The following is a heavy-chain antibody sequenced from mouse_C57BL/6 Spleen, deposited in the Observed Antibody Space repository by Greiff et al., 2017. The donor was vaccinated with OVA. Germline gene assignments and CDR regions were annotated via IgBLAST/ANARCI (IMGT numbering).Heavy chain of an antibody. J-gene: IGHJ4*01. V-gene: IGHV1-80*01. D-gene: IGHD2-4*01. Sequence: VQLQQSGAELVKPGASVKISCKASGYAFSSYWMNWVKQRPGKGLEWIGQIYPGDGDTNYNGKFKGKATLTADNSSSTAYMQLSSLTSEDSAVYFCARRYDYDQYYAMDYWGQGTSVTVSS. CDR2: IYPGDGDT. CDR1: GYAFSSYW. CDR3: ARRYDYDQYYAMDY.